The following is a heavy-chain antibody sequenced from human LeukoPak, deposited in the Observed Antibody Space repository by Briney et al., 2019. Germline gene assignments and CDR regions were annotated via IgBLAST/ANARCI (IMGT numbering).Heavy chain of an antibody. D-gene: IGHD2-8*01. CDR3: AKDRGHCINGVCHNYYYMDV. Sequence: GGSLRLFCAASGFTFRRYPMSCVRQAPGKGWVWVSTISGSGYSTDYADSARGRFTISRDNSKNTLYLEMNSLRAEDTAVYYCAKDRGHCINGVCHNYYYMDVWGKGTTVTVSS. CDR1: GFTFRRYP. V-gene: IGHV3-23*01. J-gene: IGHJ6*03. CDR2: ISGSGYST.